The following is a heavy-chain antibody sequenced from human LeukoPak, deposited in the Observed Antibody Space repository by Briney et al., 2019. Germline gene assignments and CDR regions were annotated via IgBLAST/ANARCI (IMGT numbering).Heavy chain of an antibody. CDR1: GGSISSSSYY. J-gene: IGHJ4*02. CDR3: ARHGRSSGWPLHFDY. V-gene: IGHV4-39*01. Sequence: SETLSLTCTVSGGSISSSSYYWGWIRQPPGKGLEWIGSIYYSGSTYYNPSLKSRVTISVDTSKNQFSLKLSSVTAADTAVYYCARHGRSSGWPLHFDYWGQGTLVTVSS. CDR2: IYYSGST. D-gene: IGHD6-19*01.